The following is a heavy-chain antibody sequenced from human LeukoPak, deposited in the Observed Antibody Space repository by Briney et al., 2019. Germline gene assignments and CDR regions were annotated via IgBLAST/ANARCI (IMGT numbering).Heavy chain of an antibody. Sequence: GRSLRLSCAASGFTFDDYAMHWVRQAPGKGLEWVSGISWNSGSIGYADSVKGRFTISRDNAKNSLYLQMNSLRAEDTALYYCAKEGYSSFASDILGQGTMVTVSS. V-gene: IGHV3-9*01. J-gene: IGHJ3*02. CDR3: AKEGYSSFASDI. CDR1: GFTFDDYA. CDR2: ISWNSGSI. D-gene: IGHD6-19*01.